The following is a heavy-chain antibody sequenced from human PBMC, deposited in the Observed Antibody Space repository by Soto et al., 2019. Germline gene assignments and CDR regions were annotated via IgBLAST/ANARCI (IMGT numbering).Heavy chain of an antibody. D-gene: IGHD2-8*01. J-gene: IGHJ3*01. Sequence: ASVKVSCKASVFTSSGISWVRQAPGQRLEWMGWISTHNGNTIYAQKFQGRVIMTMDTSTTTVYMELRSVRPDHTAVYLCAREGMLGLFEAYDLWGQGTMVTVSS. CDR2: ISTHNGNT. CDR1: VFTSSG. CDR3: AREGMLGLFEAYDL. V-gene: IGHV1-18*04.